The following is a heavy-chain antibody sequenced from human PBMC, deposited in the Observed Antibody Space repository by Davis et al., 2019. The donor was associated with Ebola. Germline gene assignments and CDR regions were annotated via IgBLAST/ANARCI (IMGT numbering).Heavy chain of an antibody. J-gene: IGHJ4*02. V-gene: IGHV4-61*05. Sequence: MPSETLSLTCTVSGGSISSSSYYWGWIRQPPGKGLEWIGYIYYSGSTNYNPSLKSRVTISVDTSKNQFSLKLSSVTAADTAVYFCARCGGDCYGLDYWGQGTLVTVSS. CDR1: GGSISSSSYY. CDR2: IYYSGST. CDR3: ARCGGDCYGLDY. D-gene: IGHD2-21*02.